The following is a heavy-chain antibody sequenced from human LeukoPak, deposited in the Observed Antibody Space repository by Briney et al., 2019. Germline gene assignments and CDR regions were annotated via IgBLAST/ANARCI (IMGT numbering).Heavy chain of an antibody. V-gene: IGHV4-59*12. J-gene: IGHJ4*02. CDR1: GGSISSYY. D-gene: IGHD4-17*01. CDR2: IYYSGST. CDR3: AREDRVTTSIDY. Sequence: PSETLSLTCTVSGGSISSYYWSWIRQPPGKGLEWIGYIYYSGSTNYNPSLKSRVTISVDTSKNQFSLKLSSVTAADTAVYYCAREDRVTTSIDYWGQGTLVTVSP.